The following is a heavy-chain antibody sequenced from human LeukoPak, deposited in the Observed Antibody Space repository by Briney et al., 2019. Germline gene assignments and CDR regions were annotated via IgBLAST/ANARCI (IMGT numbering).Heavy chain of an antibody. D-gene: IGHD7-27*01. Sequence: PGGSLRLSCTTSGFTFTTYWMSLVRQAPGKGLEWGANIKQDGSKKYYVDSVKGRFTIARDNAKNWVYLQMHSLRVDDTAVYYCASDTPLGCFDYWGQGTLVTVSS. V-gene: IGHV3-7*01. CDR3: ASDTPLGCFDY. CDR1: GFTFTTYW. CDR2: IKQDGSKK. J-gene: IGHJ4*02.